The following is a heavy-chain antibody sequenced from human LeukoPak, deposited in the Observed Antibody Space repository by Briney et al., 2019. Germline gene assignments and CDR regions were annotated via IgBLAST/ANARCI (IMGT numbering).Heavy chain of an antibody. Sequence: GASVKVSCKASGYTFTSYGVSWVRQAPGQGLEWMGWISAYNGNTNYAQKVRGRVTMTTDTSTRTAYMELRSLRSDDTAVYYCARGGIVGATRNPFDIWGQGTMVTVSS. CDR3: ARGGIVGATRNPFDI. V-gene: IGHV1-18*01. CDR2: ISAYNGNT. D-gene: IGHD1-26*01. CDR1: GYTFTSYG. J-gene: IGHJ3*02.